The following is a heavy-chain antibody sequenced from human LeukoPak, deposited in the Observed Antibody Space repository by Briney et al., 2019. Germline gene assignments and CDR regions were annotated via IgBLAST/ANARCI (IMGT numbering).Heavy chain of an antibody. CDR2: IYYSGST. D-gene: IGHD3-9*01. CDR3: ARDEARTGYIHY. CDR1: GGSISSYY. J-gene: IGHJ4*02. Sequence: SETLSLTCTVSGGSISSYYWSWIRQPPGKGLEWTGYIYYSGSTNYNPSLKSRVTMSLDTSKNQLSLRLTSVTAADTAVYYCARDEARTGYIHYWGQGTLITVSS. V-gene: IGHV4-59*12.